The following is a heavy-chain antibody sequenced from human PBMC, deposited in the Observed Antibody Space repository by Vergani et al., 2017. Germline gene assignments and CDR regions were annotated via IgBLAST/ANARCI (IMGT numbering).Heavy chain of an antibody. J-gene: IGHJ4*02. V-gene: IGHV4-39*01. CDR3: ASKRGACGAAYCHSYDF. CDR2: MDYSGST. CDR1: GDSVISTDYH. Sequence: QVQLQESGPGLVKPSETLSLTCTVSGDSVISTDYHWGWIRQPPGKGREWIGSMDYSGSTSYNPSLESRSSISFETPKNQFSLRLTSVTAADPAVYYLASKRGACGAAYCHSYDFWGQGTLVGVSS. D-gene: IGHD2-21*01.